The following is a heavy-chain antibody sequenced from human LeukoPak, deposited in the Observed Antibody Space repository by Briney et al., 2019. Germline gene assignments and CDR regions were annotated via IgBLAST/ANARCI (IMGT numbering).Heavy chain of an antibody. CDR3: ARLRSRGYYYYMDV. CDR1: GGTFSSYA. V-gene: IGHV1-69*13. J-gene: IGHJ6*03. Sequence: ASVKASCKASGGTFSSYAISWVRQAPGQGLEWMGGIIPIFGTANYAQKFQGRVTITADESTSTAYMELSSLRSEDTAVYYCARLRSRGYYYYMDVWGKGTTVTVSS. CDR2: IIPIFGTA. D-gene: IGHD4-17*01.